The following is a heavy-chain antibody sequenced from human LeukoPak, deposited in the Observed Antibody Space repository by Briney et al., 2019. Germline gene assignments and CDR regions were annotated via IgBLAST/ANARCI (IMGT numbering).Heavy chain of an antibody. D-gene: IGHD4-17*01. J-gene: IGHJ3*02. V-gene: IGHV4-34*01. CDR3: AKWSDYANAFDI. CDR1: GGSFSGYY. Sequence: PSETLSLTCAVYGGSFSGYYWSWSRQPPGKGLEWIGEINHSGSTNYNPSLKSRVTISIDTSRKQFSLKVSSVTAADTDMYYCAKWSDYANAFDIWGQGTVVIVSS. CDR2: INHSGST.